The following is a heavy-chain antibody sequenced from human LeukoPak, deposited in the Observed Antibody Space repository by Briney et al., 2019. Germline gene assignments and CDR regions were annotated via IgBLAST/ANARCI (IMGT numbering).Heavy chain of an antibody. CDR1: GGSISSYY. CDR2: IYYSGST. J-gene: IGHJ4*02. V-gene: IGHV4-59*06. CDR3: ARDRSSGWFDY. D-gene: IGHD6-19*01. Sequence: TSSETLSLTCTVSGGSISSYYYTWIRQHPGKGLEYIGYIYYSGSTYYNPSLKSRVAMSVDTSKSQFSLKLSSVTAADTAVYYCARDRSSGWFDYWGQGTLVTVSS.